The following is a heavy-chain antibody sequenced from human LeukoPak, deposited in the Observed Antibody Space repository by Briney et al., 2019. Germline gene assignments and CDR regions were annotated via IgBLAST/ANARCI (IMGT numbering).Heavy chain of an antibody. D-gene: IGHD2-2*01. V-gene: IGHV4-34*01. CDR2: INHSGST. J-gene: IGHJ6*02. CDR3: ARGAAAYYYGMDV. CDR1: GGSFSGYY. Sequence: PSEALSLTCAVYGGSFSGYYWSWIRQPPGKGLEWIGEINHSGSTNYNPSLKSRVTISVDTSKNQFSLKLSSVTAADTAVYYCARGAAAYYYGMDVWGQGTTVTVSS.